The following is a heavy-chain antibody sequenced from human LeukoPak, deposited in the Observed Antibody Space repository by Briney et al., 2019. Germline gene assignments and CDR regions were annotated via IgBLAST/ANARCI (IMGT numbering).Heavy chain of an antibody. CDR1: GGSFSGYY. D-gene: IGHD3-3*01. J-gene: IGHJ4*02. CDR2: INHSGST. CDR3: ARVKIEGDFWSGYYYITFDY. V-gene: IGHV4-34*01. Sequence: KPSETLSLTCAVYGGSFSGYYWSWIRQPPGKGLEWIGEINHSGSTNYNPSRKSRVTISVDTSKNQFSLKLSSVTAADTAVYYCARVKIEGDFWSGYYYITFDYWGQGTLVTVSS.